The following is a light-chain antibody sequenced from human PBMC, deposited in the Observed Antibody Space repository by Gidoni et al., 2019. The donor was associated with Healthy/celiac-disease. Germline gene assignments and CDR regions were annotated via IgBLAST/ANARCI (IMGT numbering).Light chain of an antibody. CDR2: KAS. CDR1: QSISDR. J-gene: IGKJ1*01. CDR3: QHYGSLWT. V-gene: IGKV1-5*03. Sequence: IQMSQSPSTLSASVGDRVTIPSRASQSISDRLAWYQQKPGEAPNLPIYKASRLESGVPSRFSGSGSGTEFALTISSLQPNDLATYYCQHYGSLWTFGQGTKVEIK.